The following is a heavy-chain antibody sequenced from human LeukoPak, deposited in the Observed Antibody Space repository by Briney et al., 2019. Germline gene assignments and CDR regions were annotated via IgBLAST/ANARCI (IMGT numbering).Heavy chain of an antibody. V-gene: IGHV4-34*01. D-gene: IGHD1-1*01. J-gene: IGHJ4*02. CDR3: AKFLRTAGMFYFDY. CDR1: GGSFSGYY. CDR2: INHSGST. Sequence: SETLSLTCAVYGGSFSGYYWSWIRQPPGKGLEWIGEINHSGSTNYNPSLKSRVTISVDTSKNQFSLKLSSVTAADTAVYYCAKFLRTAGMFYFDYWGQGILVTVSS.